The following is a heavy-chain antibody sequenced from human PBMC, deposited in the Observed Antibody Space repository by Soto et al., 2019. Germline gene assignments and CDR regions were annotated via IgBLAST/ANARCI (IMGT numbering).Heavy chain of an antibody. CDR1: GFTFSSYW. D-gene: IGHD6-13*01. V-gene: IGHV3-7*01. J-gene: IGHJ5*02. CDR3: AIVVGDSSSWYVRNGFDP. Sequence: WVPLRLSWAASGFTFSSYWMRWVRQATGKGLEWVANIKQDGSEKYYVDSVKGRFTISRDNAKNSLYLQMNSLRAEDTAVYYCAIVVGDSSSWYVRNGFDPWGQGTLVTVSS. CDR2: IKQDGSEK.